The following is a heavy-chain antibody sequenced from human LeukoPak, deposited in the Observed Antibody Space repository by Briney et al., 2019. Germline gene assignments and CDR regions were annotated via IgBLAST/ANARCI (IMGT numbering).Heavy chain of an antibody. CDR3: AKGSSTNSYYFGS. V-gene: IGHV3-23*01. D-gene: IGHD1-1*01. CDR1: GFTFSTYD. J-gene: IGHJ4*02. Sequence: LGGSLRLSCAASGFTFSTYDMYWVRQAPGKGLECVASISRNSGASTYYAASVKGRFTISRDNSRSTLYLQMNSLRADDTAVYYCAKGSSTNSYYFGSWGPGTLVTVSS. CDR2: ISRNSGAST.